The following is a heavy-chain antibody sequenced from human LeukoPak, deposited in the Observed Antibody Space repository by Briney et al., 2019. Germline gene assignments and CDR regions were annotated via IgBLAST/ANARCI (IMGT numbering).Heavy chain of an antibody. D-gene: IGHD3-3*01. CDR3: QSRFLEWLLDY. V-gene: IGHV4-39*01. Sequence: SETLSLTCTVSGGSISSNNYFWGWIRQPPGKGLKWIGSIYDSGSTYYNPSLKSRVTISVDTSKNQFSLKLNSVTAADTAMYYCQSRFLEWLLDYWGQGTLVTVSS. CDR2: IYDSGST. J-gene: IGHJ4*02. CDR1: GGSISSNNYF.